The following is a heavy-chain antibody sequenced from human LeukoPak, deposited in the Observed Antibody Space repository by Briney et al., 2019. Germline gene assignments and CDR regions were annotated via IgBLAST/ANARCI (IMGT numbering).Heavy chain of an antibody. CDR3: ASSRLERSGELWENWFDP. CDR2: INYDGSRT. Sequence: GGSLRFSCAASGFNFSSHWMHWVRQVPGKGLVWVSRINYDGSRTSYADSVKGRFTISRDNSKNTLYLQMNSLRAEDTAVYYCASSRLERSGELWENWFDPWGQGALVTVSS. CDR1: GFNFSSHW. D-gene: IGHD3-16*01. J-gene: IGHJ5*02. V-gene: IGHV3-74*01.